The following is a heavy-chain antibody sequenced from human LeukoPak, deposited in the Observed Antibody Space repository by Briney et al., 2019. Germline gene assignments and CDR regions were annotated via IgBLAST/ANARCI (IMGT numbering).Heavy chain of an antibody. D-gene: IGHD1-26*01. CDR2: IYYSGSS. CDR3: ARVFSDIGIVGATAHFDY. V-gene: IGHV4-59*01. J-gene: IGHJ4*02. CDR1: GGSISSYY. Sequence: SETLSLTCSVSGGSISSYYWSWIRQPPGKGLEWIGYIYYSGSSNYNPSLKSRVTISVDTSKNQFSLKLSSVTAADTAVYYCARVFSDIGIVGATAHFDYWGQGTLVTVSS.